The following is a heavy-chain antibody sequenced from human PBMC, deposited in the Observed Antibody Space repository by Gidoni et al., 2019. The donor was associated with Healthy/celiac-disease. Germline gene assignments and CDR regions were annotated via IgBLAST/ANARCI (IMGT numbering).Heavy chain of an antibody. Sequence: QVQLVQSGAEVKKPGSSVKVSCKASGGTFSSSTISWVRQAPGQGLEWMGRIIPILGIANYAQKFQGRVTITADKSTSTAYMELSSLRSEDTAVYYCAGDGRGGGEDFDYWGQGTLVTVSS. CDR1: GGTFSSST. CDR2: IIPILGIA. V-gene: IGHV1-69*02. J-gene: IGHJ4*02. CDR3: AGDGRGGGEDFDY. D-gene: IGHD2-21*01.